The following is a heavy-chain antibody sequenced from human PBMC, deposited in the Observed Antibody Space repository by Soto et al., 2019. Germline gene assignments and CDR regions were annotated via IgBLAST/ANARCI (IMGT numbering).Heavy chain of an antibody. D-gene: IGHD4-4*01. Sequence: SETLSLTCPVSGVSIRGSSYYWGWIRQPPGKGLEWIGSIYYSGSTYYNPSLKSRVTISVDTSKNQFSLKLSSVTAADTAVYYCARIGTVTTLLIDYWGQGTLVTVSS. CDR2: IYYSGST. V-gene: IGHV4-39*01. CDR1: GVSIRGSSYY. J-gene: IGHJ4*02. CDR3: ARIGTVTTLLIDY.